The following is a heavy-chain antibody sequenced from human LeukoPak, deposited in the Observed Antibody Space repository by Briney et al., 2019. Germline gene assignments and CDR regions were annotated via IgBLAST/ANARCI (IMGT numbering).Heavy chain of an antibody. J-gene: IGHJ4*02. D-gene: IGHD1-1*01. V-gene: IGHV3-53*01. Sequence: GGSLRLSCAASGVTVSSNHMCWVCQPPGKGLEWVSVVYSGGSTDYADSVTGRFTIPRDNSKDTLYFQINSLRAQDTAVYHCARGPAGYNWGQGTLVTVSS. CDR1: GVTVSSNH. CDR2: VYSGGST. CDR3: ARGPAGYN.